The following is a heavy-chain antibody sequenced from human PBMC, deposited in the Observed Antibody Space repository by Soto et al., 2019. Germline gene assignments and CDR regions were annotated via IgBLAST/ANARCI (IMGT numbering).Heavy chain of an antibody. CDR1: GFTFSSYA. Sequence: EQVVESGGGLVKPGGSLRLSCAASGFTFSSYAMHWVRQAPGKGLEWVAVISYDGSNKYYADSVKGRFTISRDNSKNTLYLQMNSLRAEDTAVYYCARDLRIQLWLHQDYWGQGTLVTVSS. J-gene: IGHJ4*02. CDR2: ISYDGSNK. CDR3: ARDLRIQLWLHQDY. V-gene: IGHV3-30-3*01. D-gene: IGHD5-18*01.